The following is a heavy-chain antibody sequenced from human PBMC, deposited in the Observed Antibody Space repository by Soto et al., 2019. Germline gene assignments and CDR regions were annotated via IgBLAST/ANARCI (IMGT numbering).Heavy chain of an antibody. J-gene: IGHJ6*02. CDR1: GYTFSTYG. CDR2: VSPYNGNT. CDR3: VRGGILEADRPYYYYGLDV. V-gene: IGHV1-18*01. D-gene: IGHD1-1*01. Sequence: ASVKVSCKVFGYTFSTYGLSWVRQAPGQGLEWMGWVSPYNGNTYYAPGLQGRVTMTTDTSTNTAYMSLRSLRSDDTAIYYCVRGGILEADRPYYYYGLDVWGQGTPVTVSS.